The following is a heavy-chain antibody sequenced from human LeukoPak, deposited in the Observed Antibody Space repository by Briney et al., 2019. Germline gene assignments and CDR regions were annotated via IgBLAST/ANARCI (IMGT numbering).Heavy chain of an antibody. V-gene: IGHV3-7*01. J-gene: IGHJ4*02. D-gene: IGHD2-8*01. CDR2: IKQDGSEK. CDR3: ATRGRSINGY. Sequence: PGGSLRLSCAASAFTFSSYWMSWVRQAPGKGLEWVANIKQDGSEKYFVDSVKGRFTISRDNAKNSLYLQMNSLRAEDTAVYYCATRGRSINGYWGQGTLVTVSS. CDR1: AFTFSSYW.